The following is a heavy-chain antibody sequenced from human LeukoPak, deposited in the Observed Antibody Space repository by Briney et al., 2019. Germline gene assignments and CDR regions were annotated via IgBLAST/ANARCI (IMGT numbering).Heavy chain of an antibody. CDR2: IYTSGST. Sequence: SETLSLTCTVSGVSISSGSYYWSWIRQPAGKGLEWIGRIYTSGSTNYNPSLKSRVTMSVDTSKNQFSLKLTSVNAADTAVYYCAREGYYGSGSNWFDPWGQGTLVTVSS. V-gene: IGHV4-61*02. CDR3: AREGYYGSGSNWFDP. D-gene: IGHD3-10*01. CDR1: GVSISSGSYY. J-gene: IGHJ5*02.